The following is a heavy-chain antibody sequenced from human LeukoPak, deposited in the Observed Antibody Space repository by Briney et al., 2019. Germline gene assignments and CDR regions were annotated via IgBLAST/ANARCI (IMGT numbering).Heavy chain of an antibody. J-gene: IGHJ1*01. Sequence: SETLSLTREVYGSSFSGYYWSWYRQTPGKGLEWIGEIHPSGSTDYNPSLKSRVIISLDTSKNQFSLKVNSVTAADTAVYYCARGQDEAKGHHWGQGTLATVSS. V-gene: IGHV4-34*01. CDR3: ARGQDEAKGHH. CDR1: GSSFSGYY. CDR2: IHPSGST. D-gene: IGHD4/OR15-4a*01.